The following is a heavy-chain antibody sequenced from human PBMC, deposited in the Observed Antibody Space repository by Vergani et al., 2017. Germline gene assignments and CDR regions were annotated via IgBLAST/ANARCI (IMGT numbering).Heavy chain of an antibody. CDR1: GGSISGVSYY. Sequence: QVQLQQWGAGVVKPSQSLSLTCTVSGGSISGVSYYLSWVRQPAGKGLEWIGRIYYSGRTDYNPSLESRVTISVDTSKNTFSLRLNSVTAADTAVYYCATIGYRRWGYYFDYWGQGILVTVSS. CDR2: IYYSGRT. V-gene: IGHV4-61*02. J-gene: IGHJ4*02. CDR3: ATIGYRRWGYYFDY. D-gene: IGHD2-2*02.